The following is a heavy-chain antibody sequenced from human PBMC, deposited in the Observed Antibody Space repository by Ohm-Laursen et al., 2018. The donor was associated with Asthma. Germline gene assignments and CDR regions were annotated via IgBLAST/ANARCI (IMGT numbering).Heavy chain of an antibody. CDR2: IIGSGADT. CDR1: GFTFSSYA. Sequence: GSLRLSCSASGFTFSSYAMSWVRQAPGKGLECVSAIIGSGADTYYADSVKGQFTISRYNSKNTLYLQMNSLRAEDTAVYYCAKLSGGYSAFDIWGQGTMVTASS. V-gene: IGHV3-23*01. J-gene: IGHJ3*02. CDR3: AKLSGGYSAFDI. D-gene: IGHD3-22*01.